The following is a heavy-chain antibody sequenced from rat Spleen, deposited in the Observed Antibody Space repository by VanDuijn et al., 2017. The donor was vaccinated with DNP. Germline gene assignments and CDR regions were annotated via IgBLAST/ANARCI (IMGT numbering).Heavy chain of an antibody. CDR1: GYTFTTYY. CDR3: ARGSDGVWFVY. V-gene: IGHV1-43*01. CDR2: INMGSEST. J-gene: IGHJ3*01. D-gene: IGHD4-3*01. Sequence: QVQLQQSGAELAKPGSSVMISCRASGYTFTTYYIGWIKQTTRQGLEYIGYINMGSESTNYNEKFKGKATLTGGKSSSTAFMQLSSLTPDDSAVYYCARGSDGVWFVYWGQGTLVTVSS.